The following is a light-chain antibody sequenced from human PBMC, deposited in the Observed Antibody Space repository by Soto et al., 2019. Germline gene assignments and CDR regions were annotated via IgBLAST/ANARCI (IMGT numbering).Light chain of an antibody. CDR3: QKYNSAPVW. V-gene: IGKV1-27*01. J-gene: IGKJ1*01. CDR2: AAS. CDR1: QGISNY. Sequence: DIPMTQSPSSLSASVGDRVTITCRASQGISNYLAWYQQKPGKVPKLLIYAASTLQSGVPPRFSGSGSGTEFTLTISSLQPEDVATYYCQKYNSAPVWFGQGTKVEIK.